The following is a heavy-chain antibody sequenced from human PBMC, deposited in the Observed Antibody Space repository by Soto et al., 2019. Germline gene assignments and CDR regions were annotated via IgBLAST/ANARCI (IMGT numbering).Heavy chain of an antibody. D-gene: IGHD6-13*01. J-gene: IGHJ4*02. V-gene: IGHV3-30*18. CDR1: GFTFSSDG. CDR3: AKDREGSSFDC. CDR2: ISYDGSNK. Sequence: QVQLVESGGGVVQPGRSLRLSCAASGFTFSSDGMHWVRQAPGKGLEWVAVISYDGSNKYYADSVKGRFTISRDNSKNTLYLQMNSLRAEDTAVYYCAKDREGSSFDCWGQGTLVTVSS.